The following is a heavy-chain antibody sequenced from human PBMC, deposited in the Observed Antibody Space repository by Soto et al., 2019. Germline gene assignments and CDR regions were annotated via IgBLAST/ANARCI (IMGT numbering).Heavy chain of an antibody. Sequence: QVQLVESGGGVVQPGRSLRLSCAASGFTFSSYGMHWVRQAPGKGLEWVAVIWYDGSNKYYADSVKGRFTISRDNSKNTLYLQMNSLRAEDTAVYYCARENSQWLVRGHYFDYWGQGTLVTVSS. CDR3: ARENSQWLVRGHYFDY. CDR2: IWYDGSNK. V-gene: IGHV3-33*01. J-gene: IGHJ4*02. CDR1: GFTFSSYG. D-gene: IGHD6-19*01.